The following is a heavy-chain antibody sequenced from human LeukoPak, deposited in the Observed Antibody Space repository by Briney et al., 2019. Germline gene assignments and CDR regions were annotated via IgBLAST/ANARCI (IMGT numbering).Heavy chain of an antibody. CDR3: ARALRWSEEPLGH. V-gene: IGHV3-30*04. CDR2: ISYDGSNK. CDR1: GFTFSSYA. J-gene: IGHJ4*02. Sequence: PGGSLRLSRAASGFTFSSYAMHWVRQAPGKGLEWVAVISYDGSNKYYADSVKGRFTISRDNSKNTLYLQMNSLRAEDTAVYYCARALRWSEEPLGHWGQGTLVTVSS. D-gene: IGHD3-10*01.